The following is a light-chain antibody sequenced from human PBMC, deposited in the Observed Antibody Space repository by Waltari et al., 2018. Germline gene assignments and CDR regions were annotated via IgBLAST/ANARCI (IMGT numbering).Light chain of an antibody. V-gene: IGLV2-23*03. CDR1: SRALGSNNL. CDR3: CSYAGSGTFVV. Sequence: QSALTQPASVSGSPGQSITISCPGTSRALGSNNLFSLYQQHPGQAPKVVIYEGSERPSGISNRFSGSKSGITASLTISGLQPEDEADYYCCSYAGSGTFVVFGGGTKLTVL. J-gene: IGLJ2*01. CDR2: EGS.